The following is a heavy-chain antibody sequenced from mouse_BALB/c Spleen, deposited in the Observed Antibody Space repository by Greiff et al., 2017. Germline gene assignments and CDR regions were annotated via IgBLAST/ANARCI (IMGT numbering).Heavy chain of an antibody. CDR2: ISYSGST. CDR3: ARCDYYGSSFFDY. J-gene: IGHJ2*01. CDR1: GDSITSGY. Sequence: VQLKESGPSLVKPSQTLSLTCSVTGDSITSGYWNWIRKFPGNKLEYMGYISYSGSTYYNPSLKSRISITRDTSKNQYYLQLNSVTTEDTATYYCARCDYYGSSFFDYWGQGTTLTVSS. D-gene: IGHD1-1*01. V-gene: IGHV3-8*02.